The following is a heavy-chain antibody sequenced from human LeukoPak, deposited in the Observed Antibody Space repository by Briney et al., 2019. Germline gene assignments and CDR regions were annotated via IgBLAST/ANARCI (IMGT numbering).Heavy chain of an antibody. CDR1: GGSVSRGGYY. CDR3: ATADWESFYFDS. V-gene: IGHV4-31*03. D-gene: IGHD1-26*01. CDR2: TSYSEGT. Sequence: SETLSLTCTVSGGSVSRGGYYWNWIRQHPGKGLEWIGFTSYSEGTYYNPSLMSRITISVDRSQNQFSLKMRDVTAADTAVYFCATADWESFYFDSWAREPWSPSPQ. J-gene: IGHJ4*02.